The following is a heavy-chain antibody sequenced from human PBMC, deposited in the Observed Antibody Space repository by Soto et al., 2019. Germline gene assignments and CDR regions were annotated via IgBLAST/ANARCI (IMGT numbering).Heavy chain of an antibody. D-gene: IGHD2-15*01. CDR2: ISYDGSSK. Sequence: QVQLVESGGGGVQPGRSLRLSCAASGFTFSSYAMNWVRQAPGKGLEWVAVISYDGSSKYFADSVKGRFTISRDNSKNTVYLLMNSLRAEDTAVYYCARSIVVVLTSAFDIWGQGTMVTVSS. CDR3: ARSIVVVLTSAFDI. V-gene: IGHV3-30-3*01. J-gene: IGHJ3*02. CDR1: GFTFSSYA.